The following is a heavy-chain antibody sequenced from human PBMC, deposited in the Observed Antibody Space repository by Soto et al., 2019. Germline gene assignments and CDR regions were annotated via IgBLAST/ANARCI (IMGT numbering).Heavy chain of an antibody. CDR1: GGSFSGYY. Sequence: SETLSLTCAVYGGSFSGYYWSWIRQPPGKGLEWIGEINHSGSTNYNPSLKSRVTISVDTSKNQFSLKLGSVTAADTAVYYCARALLRFLEWLSSELYYFDYWGQGTLVTVSS. CDR3: ARALLRFLEWLSSELYYFDY. CDR2: INHSGST. J-gene: IGHJ4*02. V-gene: IGHV4-34*01. D-gene: IGHD3-3*01.